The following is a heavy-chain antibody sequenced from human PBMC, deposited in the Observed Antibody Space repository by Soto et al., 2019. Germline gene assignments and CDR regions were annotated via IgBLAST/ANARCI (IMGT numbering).Heavy chain of an antibody. V-gene: IGHV3-7*03. CDR3: ESATPLPYDWLDS. D-gene: IGHD1-26*01. J-gene: IGHJ5*01. CDR2: IIQDGSEK. Sequence: PGGSLRLSCAASGFTFSSYWMSWVRQAPGKGLEWVANIIQDGSEKHYVDSVKGRFTISRDNAKNSLYLQMNSLRAEDTAVYYCESATPLPYDWLDSWGDGTLVPVSS. CDR1: GFTFSSYW.